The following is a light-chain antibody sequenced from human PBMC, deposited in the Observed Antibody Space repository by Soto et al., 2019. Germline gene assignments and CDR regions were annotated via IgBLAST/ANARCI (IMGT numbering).Light chain of an antibody. CDR2: DAS. CDR1: QSVSSY. J-gene: IGKJ5*01. V-gene: IGKV3-11*01. Sequence: EIVLTQSPSTLSLSPGERATLSCSASQSVSSYLAWYQQKPGQAPRLLIYDASNRATGIPARFSGSGSGTDFTLTIRSLEHEDFAVYYCQQRSNFGQGTRLEIK. CDR3: QQRSN.